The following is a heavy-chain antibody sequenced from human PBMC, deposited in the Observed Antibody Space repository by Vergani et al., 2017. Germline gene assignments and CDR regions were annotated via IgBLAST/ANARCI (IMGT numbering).Heavy chain of an antibody. J-gene: IGHJ4*02. V-gene: IGHV4-61*02. CDR3: ARRTNMVRGVLEIARYYFDC. CDR2: IYVSGIT. CDR1: GASINNDFYY. Sequence: QVQLQESGPGLVKPSQTLSLTCTVSGASINNDFYYWHWIRQPAGKGLEWIGRIYVSGITDYNSSLQSRVSMSVDTSKNQFSLTLTSVTAADTAVYYCARRTNMVRGVLEIARYYFDCWSQGTLVTVSS. D-gene: IGHD3-10*01.